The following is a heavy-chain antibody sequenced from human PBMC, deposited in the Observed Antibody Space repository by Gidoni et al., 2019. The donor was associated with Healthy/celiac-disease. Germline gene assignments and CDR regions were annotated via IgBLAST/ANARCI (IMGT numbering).Heavy chain of an antibody. CDR2: ISWNSGLI. J-gene: IGHJ4*02. V-gene: IGHV3-9*01. CDR3: AKDREYRRSTGWYFFDY. CDR1: GLTFDGYA. Sequence: EVQLVESGGGVVQPGRSLRLSCAASGLTFDGYATHWVRQAPGQGLELVSGISWNSGLIGYADSVKGRFTISRDDAKNSLYLQMNSLRAEDTALYYCAKDREYRRSTGWYFFDYWGQGTLFTVSS. D-gene: IGHD6-19*01.